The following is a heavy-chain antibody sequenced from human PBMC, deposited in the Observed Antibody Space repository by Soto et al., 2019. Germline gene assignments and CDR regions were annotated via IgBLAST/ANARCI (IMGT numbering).Heavy chain of an antibody. CDR1: GFTFSSCG. V-gene: IGHV3-30*18. CDR2: ISYDGSNK. J-gene: IGHJ6*02. D-gene: IGHD2-2*01. Sequence: GGSLRLSCAASGFTFSSCGMHWVRQAPGKGLEWVAVISYDGSNKYYADSVKGRFTISRDNSKNTLYLQMNSLRAEDTAVYYCAKERVPAATPDPMDVWGQGTTVTVYS. CDR3: AKERVPAATPDPMDV.